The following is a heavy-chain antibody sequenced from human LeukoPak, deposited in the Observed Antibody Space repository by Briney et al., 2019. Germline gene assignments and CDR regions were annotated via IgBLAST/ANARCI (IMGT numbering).Heavy chain of an antibody. D-gene: IGHD3-9*01. Sequence: PSETLSLTCTVSGGSISTFYWSWIRQPPGKGLEWIGYIYDSGSTNYNPSLKSRVTISVDTSKNQFSLKLSSVTGADTAIYYCARSFDTYYGMDVWGQGTTVTVSS. J-gene: IGHJ6*02. CDR3: ARSFDTYYGMDV. CDR2: IYDSGST. V-gene: IGHV4-59*01. CDR1: GGSISTFY.